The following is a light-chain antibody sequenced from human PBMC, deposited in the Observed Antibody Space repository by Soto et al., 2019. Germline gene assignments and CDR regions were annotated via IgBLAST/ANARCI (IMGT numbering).Light chain of an antibody. CDR3: QQYNSYPYT. CDR1: QSISSW. CDR2: KAS. Sequence: IPMTQSPSTLSASVGDRVTITCRASQSISSWLAWYQQKPGKAPKLLIYKASSLESGVPSRFSGSGSGTEFTLTISSLQPDDFATYYGQQYNSYPYTFGQGTKLEIK. V-gene: IGKV1-5*03. J-gene: IGKJ2*01.